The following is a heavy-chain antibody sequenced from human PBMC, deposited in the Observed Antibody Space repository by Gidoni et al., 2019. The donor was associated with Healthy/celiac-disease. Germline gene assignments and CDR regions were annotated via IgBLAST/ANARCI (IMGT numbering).Heavy chain of an antibody. CDR2: ISGSGGST. D-gene: IGHD6-13*01. J-gene: IGHJ4*02. Sequence: EVQLLESGGGLVKPGGSLRLSCAASGLTFSSNAMSWVRQAPGKGREWVSAISGSGGSTYYADSVKGRFTISRDNSKNTLYLQMNSLRAEDTAVYYCAKDWDGAAGTGGLPDYWGQGTLVTVSS. CDR3: AKDWDGAAGTGGLPDY. CDR1: GLTFSSNA. V-gene: IGHV3-23*01.